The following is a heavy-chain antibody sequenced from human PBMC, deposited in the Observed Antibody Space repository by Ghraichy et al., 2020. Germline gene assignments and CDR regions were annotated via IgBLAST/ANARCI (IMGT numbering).Heavy chain of an antibody. D-gene: IGHD6-19*01. CDR3: AREGEWLEPGGVDY. J-gene: IGHJ4*02. V-gene: IGHV4-59*01. Sequence: SETLSLTCTVSGGSISSYYWSWIRQPPGKGLEWIGYIYYSGSTNYNPSLKSRVTISVDTSKNQFSLKLSSVTAADTAVYYCAREGEWLEPGGVDYWGQGTLVTVSS. CDR2: IYYSGST. CDR1: GGSISSYY.